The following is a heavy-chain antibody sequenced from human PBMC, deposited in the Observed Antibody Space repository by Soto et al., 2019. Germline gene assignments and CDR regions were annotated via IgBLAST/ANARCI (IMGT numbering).Heavy chain of an antibody. CDR3: ARSGVPGRTAWFDP. J-gene: IGHJ5*02. Sequence: PSETLSLTCTVSGGSISSGGYYWSWIRQHPGKGLEWIGYIYYSGSTYYNPSLKSRVTISVDTSKNQFSLKLSSVTAADTAVYYCARSGVPGRTAWFDPWGQGTLVTV. D-gene: IGHD2-2*01. V-gene: IGHV4-31*03. CDR2: IYYSGST. CDR1: GGSISSGGYY.